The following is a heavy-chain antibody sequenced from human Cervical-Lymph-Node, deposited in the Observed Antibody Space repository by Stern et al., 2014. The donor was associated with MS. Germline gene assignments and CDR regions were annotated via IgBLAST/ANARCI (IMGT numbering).Heavy chain of an antibody. Sequence: EVQLVESGGGSVQPGRSLRLSCAASGITFGDFAMPWVRQAPGKGLEWVSGIRWNSNNLGYADSVRGRFTISRDNAKNSLYLQMNGLTPEDTALYYCVKDKSESHYYFDSWGEGTLVTVSS. J-gene: IGHJ4*02. CDR1: GITFGDFA. D-gene: IGHD5-12*01. CDR3: VKDKSESHYYFDS. V-gene: IGHV3-9*01. CDR2: IRWNSNNL.